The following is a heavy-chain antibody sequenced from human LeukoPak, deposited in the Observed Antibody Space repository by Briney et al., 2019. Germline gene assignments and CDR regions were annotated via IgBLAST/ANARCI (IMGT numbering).Heavy chain of an antibody. CDR1: GGSINNDY. Sequence: SETLSLTCTVSGGSINNDYWSWIRQPPGKGLEWIGDIYYSGSTNNNPSLKSRVTISVDTSKNQFSLKLNSVTAADTAVYYCARRKNSGWATDTFDIWGQGTMVTVCS. D-gene: IGHD6-19*01. J-gene: IGHJ3*02. V-gene: IGHV4-59*08. CDR3: ARRKNSGWATDTFDI. CDR2: IYYSGST.